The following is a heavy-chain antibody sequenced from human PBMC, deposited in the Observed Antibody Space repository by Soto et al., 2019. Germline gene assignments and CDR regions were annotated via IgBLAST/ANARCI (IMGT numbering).Heavy chain of an antibody. CDR2: IVVGSGNT. V-gene: IGHV1-58*01. J-gene: IGHJ4*02. Sequence: QMQLVQSGPEVKKPGTSVKVSCKASGFTFTSSAVQWVRNARGQRLEWIGWIVVGSGNTNYAQKFQERVTITRDMSTSTAYMELSSLRSEDTAVYYCAADPNYYESSGLDYWGQGTLVTVSS. CDR3: AADPNYYESSGLDY. D-gene: IGHD3-22*01. CDR1: GFTFTSSA.